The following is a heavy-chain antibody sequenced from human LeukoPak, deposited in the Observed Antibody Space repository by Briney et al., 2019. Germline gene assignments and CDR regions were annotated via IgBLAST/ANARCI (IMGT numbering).Heavy chain of an antibody. Sequence: GGSLRLSCAASGFTFDDYAMHWVRQAPGKGLEWVSGISWNSGSIGYADSAKGRFTISRDNAKNSLYLQMNSLRAEDTALYYCAKDHFSDDFWSGYYGSGFDYWGQGTLVTVSS. V-gene: IGHV3-9*01. D-gene: IGHD3-3*01. J-gene: IGHJ4*02. CDR2: ISWNSGSI. CDR1: GFTFDDYA. CDR3: AKDHFSDDFWSGYYGSGFDY.